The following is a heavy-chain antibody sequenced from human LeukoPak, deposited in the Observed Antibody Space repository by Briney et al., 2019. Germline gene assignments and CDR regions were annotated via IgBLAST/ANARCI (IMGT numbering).Heavy chain of an antibody. V-gene: IGHV3-73*01. CDR3: TRGKATMAGYFDY. CDR2: IRSKANNYAT. J-gene: IGHJ4*02. Sequence: GALRLSCAASGFTFSGSAMHWVRQASGKGLEWVGRIRSKANNYATAYAASVKGRFSISRDDSKNTAYLQMNSLKTEDTAVYYCTRGKATMAGYFDYWGQGTLVTVSS. CDR1: GFTFSGSA. D-gene: IGHD5-24*01.